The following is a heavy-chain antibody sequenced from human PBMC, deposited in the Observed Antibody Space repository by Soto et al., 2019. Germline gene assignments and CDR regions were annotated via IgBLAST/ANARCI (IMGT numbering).Heavy chain of an antibody. CDR1: GYTFTTYD. Sequence: QVQLVQSGAEVKRPGASLKVSCQAPGYTFTTYDINWVRQAPGQGLEWMGWMNPYTGKAGYAQKFQGRVTMTRDNSISTAYMELSSLRSEDTAVYYCARRKERSGPNYFDYWGLGTLVTVSS. CDR3: ARRKERSGPNYFDY. D-gene: IGHD6-25*01. CDR2: MNPYTGKA. J-gene: IGHJ4*02. V-gene: IGHV1-8*01.